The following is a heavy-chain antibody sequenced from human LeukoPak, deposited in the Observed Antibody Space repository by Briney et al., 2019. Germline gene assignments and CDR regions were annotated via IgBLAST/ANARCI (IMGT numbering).Heavy chain of an antibody. CDR1: GFTVSSNY. CDR3: ARGSYHYYGMDV. J-gene: IGHJ6*02. V-gene: IGHV3-53*01. Sequence: GGSLRLSCAASGFTVSSNYMSWVCQAPGKGLEWVSVIYSGGSTYYADSVKGRFTISRDNSKNTLYLQMNSLRAEDTAVYYCARGSYHYYGMDVWGQGTTVTVSS. CDR2: IYSGGST.